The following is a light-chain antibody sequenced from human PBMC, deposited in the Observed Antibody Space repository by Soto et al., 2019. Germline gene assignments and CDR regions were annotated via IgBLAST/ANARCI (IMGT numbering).Light chain of an antibody. CDR1: SSNVGNNY. V-gene: IGLV1-51*01. J-gene: IGLJ2*01. Sequence: QSVLTQPPSVSAAPGQKVTISCSGSSSNVGNNYVSWYQQLPGTAPKLLIYDNNKRPSRIPDRFSGSKSATSATLDITALQTGDEADYYCGAWDSSLMGVVFGGGTQLTVL. CDR2: DNN. CDR3: GAWDSSLMGVV.